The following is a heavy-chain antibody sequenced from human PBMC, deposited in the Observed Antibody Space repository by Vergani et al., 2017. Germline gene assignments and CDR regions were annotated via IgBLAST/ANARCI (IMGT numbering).Heavy chain of an antibody. J-gene: IGHJ4*02. D-gene: IGHD1-7*01. V-gene: IGHV4-31*03. CDR2: IYYSGRT. Sequence: QVQLPESGPGLVKPSQTLSLTCPVSGGSISSGGYYWRWVRQHPGKGLEWIGYIYYSGRTYYNPSLKSRVTISVDTSKNQFSLKLSSVTAADTAVYYCARGNWNYAFDYWGQGTLVTVSS. CDR1: GGSISSGGYY. CDR3: ARGNWNYAFDY.